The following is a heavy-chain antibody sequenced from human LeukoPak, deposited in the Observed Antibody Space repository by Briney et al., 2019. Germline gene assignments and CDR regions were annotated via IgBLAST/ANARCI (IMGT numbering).Heavy chain of an antibody. CDR3: TTEYYYDSSGYERFDY. Sequence: GGSLRLSCAASGFTFSNAWMSWVRQAPGKGLEWVGRIKSKTDGGTTDYAAPVKGRFTISRDDSKNTLYLQMNSLKTEDTAVYYCTTEYYYDSSGYERFDYWGQGTLVTVSS. J-gene: IGHJ4*02. V-gene: IGHV3-15*01. CDR1: GFTFSNAW. D-gene: IGHD3-22*01. CDR2: IKSKTDGGTT.